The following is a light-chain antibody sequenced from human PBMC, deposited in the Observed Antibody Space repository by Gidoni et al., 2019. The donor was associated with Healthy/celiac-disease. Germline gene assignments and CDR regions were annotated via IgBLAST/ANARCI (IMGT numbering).Light chain of an antibody. J-gene: IGKJ1*01. CDR2: KAS. CDR1: QSISSW. Sequence: DIQMTQSPSTLSASVGDRVTITCRASQSISSWLAWYQQKPGKAPKLLIYKASSLESGVPSRFSGSGSGTEFTLTISSLQPDDFATYYCQQYNSYLGATFXQXTKVEIK. CDR3: QQYNSYLGAT. V-gene: IGKV1-5*03.